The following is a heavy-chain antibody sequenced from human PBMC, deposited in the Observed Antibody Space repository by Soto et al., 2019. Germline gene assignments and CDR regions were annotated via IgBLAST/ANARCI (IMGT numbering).Heavy chain of an antibody. CDR3: ARDLDYDILTGYPIYGMDV. V-gene: IGHV1-46*01. J-gene: IGHJ6*02. Sequence: QVQLVQSGAEVKKPGASVKVSCKASGYTFTSYYMHWVRQAPGQGLEWMGIINPSGGSTSYAQKFQGGVTMTRDTSTSTVYMELSSLRSEDTAVYYCARDLDYDILTGYPIYGMDVWGQGTTVTVSS. CDR1: GYTFTSYY. CDR2: INPSGGST. D-gene: IGHD3-9*01.